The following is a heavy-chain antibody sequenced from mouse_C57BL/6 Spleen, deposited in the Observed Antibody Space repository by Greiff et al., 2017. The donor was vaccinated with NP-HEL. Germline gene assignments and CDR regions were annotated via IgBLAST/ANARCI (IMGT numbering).Heavy chain of an antibody. Sequence: QVQLKQPGAELVRPGTSVKLSCKASGYTFTSYWMHWVKQRPGQGLEWIGVIDPSDSYTNYNQKFKGKATLTVDTSSSTAYMQLSSLTSEDSAVYYCARYDYDEGGYFGYWGQGTTLTVSS. J-gene: IGHJ2*01. CDR3: ARYDYDEGGYFGY. V-gene: IGHV1-59*01. D-gene: IGHD2-4*01. CDR2: IDPSDSYT. CDR1: GYTFTSYW.